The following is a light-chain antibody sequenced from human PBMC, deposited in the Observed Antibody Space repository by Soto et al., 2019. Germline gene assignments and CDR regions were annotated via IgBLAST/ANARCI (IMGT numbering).Light chain of an antibody. CDR1: QSISGW. Sequence: DIQMTQSPSTLSASVGDRVTITCRASQSISGWLAWYHQKPGKAPKLLIFDASSLESGVPSRFSGSGSGTEFTLTISSLQPDDFATYYCQQYTTYPWTFGQGTKVEIK. CDR2: DAS. V-gene: IGKV1-5*01. CDR3: QQYTTYPWT. J-gene: IGKJ1*01.